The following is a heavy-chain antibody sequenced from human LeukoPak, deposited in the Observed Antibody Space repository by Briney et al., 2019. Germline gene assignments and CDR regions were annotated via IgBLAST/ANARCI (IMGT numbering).Heavy chain of an antibody. CDR1: GFTFSSYW. Sequence: GGSLRLSCAASGFTFSSYWMHWVRQAPGKGLVWVSRINTDGSSTYYADSVKGRFTISRDNAKNTLYLQMNSLRAEDTAVYYCARESYCSGGSCYSGRAFDIWGQGTMVTVSS. CDR2: INTDGSST. V-gene: IGHV3-74*01. D-gene: IGHD2-15*01. J-gene: IGHJ3*02. CDR3: ARESYCSGGSCYSGRAFDI.